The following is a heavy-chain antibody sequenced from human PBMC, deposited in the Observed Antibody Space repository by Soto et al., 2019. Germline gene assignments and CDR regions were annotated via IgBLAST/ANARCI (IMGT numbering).Heavy chain of an antibody. V-gene: IGHV3-74*01. J-gene: IGHJ4*02. Sequence: GGSLRLSCAASGFTFSNSWMHWVRQAPGKGPEWVSRLNSDGTEISYADFVKGRFTISRDNAKNTLYLQMNSLRAEDTAVYYCARVLSGTNCYDYWGQGTLVTVSS. CDR3: ARVLSGTNCYDY. D-gene: IGHD2-8*01. CDR2: LNSDGTEI. CDR1: GFTFSNSW.